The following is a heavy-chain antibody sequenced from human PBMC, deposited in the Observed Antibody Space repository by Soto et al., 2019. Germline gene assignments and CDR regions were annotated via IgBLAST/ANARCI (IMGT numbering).Heavy chain of an antibody. CDR1: GGSISSGGYS. V-gene: IGHV4-30-2*01. Sequence: PSETLSLTCAVSGGSISSGGYSWSWIRQPPGKGLDWIGYIYHSGSTYYNPSLKSRVTISVDRSKNQFSLKLSSVIAADTAVYYCVRVPDYWGQGTLVTVSS. CDR2: IYHSGST. CDR3: VRVPDY. J-gene: IGHJ4*02.